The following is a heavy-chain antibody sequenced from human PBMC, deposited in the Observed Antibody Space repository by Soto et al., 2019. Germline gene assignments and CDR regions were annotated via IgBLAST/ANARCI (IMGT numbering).Heavy chain of an antibody. CDR2: TYYGWNT. V-gene: IGHV4-59*01. CDR1: GGSISDYY. Sequence: SETLSLTLSVSGGSISDYYWSWIRQPPGKGLEWIGYTYYGWNTNYNPSLKSRVTISVDTSKNQFSLKLISVTAADTAVYYCARDREYYDSSGLYFDYWGQGTLVTVSS. J-gene: IGHJ4*02. D-gene: IGHD3-22*01. CDR3: ARDREYYDSSGLYFDY.